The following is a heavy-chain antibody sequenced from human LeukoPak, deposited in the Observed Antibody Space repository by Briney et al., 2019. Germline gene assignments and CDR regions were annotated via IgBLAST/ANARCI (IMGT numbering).Heavy chain of an antibody. V-gene: IGHV4-34*01. J-gene: IGHJ4*02. CDR3: ARALRIAARPVDY. CDR1: GGSFSGYY. Sequence: KTSETLSLTCAVYGGSFSGYYWSWIRQPPGKGLEWIGEINHSGSTNYNPSLKSRVTISVDTSKNQFSLKLSSVTAADTAVYYCARALRIAARPVDYWGQGTLVTVSS. D-gene: IGHD6-6*01. CDR2: INHSGST.